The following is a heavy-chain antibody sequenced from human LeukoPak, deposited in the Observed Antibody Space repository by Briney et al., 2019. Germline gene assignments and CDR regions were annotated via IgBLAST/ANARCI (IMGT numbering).Heavy chain of an antibody. CDR3: AKDRGAGGDFDY. Sequence: PGGSLRLSCAASGFTFSSYAMSWVRQAPGKGLEWVSAISGSGGSTYYADSVKGRFTIYRDNSKNTLYLQMNSLRAEDTAVYYCAKDRGAGGDFDYWGQGTLVTVSS. V-gene: IGHV3-23*01. CDR2: ISGSGGST. D-gene: IGHD2-21*01. CDR1: GFTFSSYA. J-gene: IGHJ4*02.